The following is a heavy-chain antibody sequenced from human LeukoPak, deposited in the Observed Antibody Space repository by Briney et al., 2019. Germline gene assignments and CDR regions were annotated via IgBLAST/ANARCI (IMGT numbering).Heavy chain of an antibody. J-gene: IGHJ4*02. CDR3: AKGGYSSGHPRGV. V-gene: IGHV3-30*04. D-gene: IGHD6-19*01. Sequence: GGSLRLSCAASGFTFSSYAVHWVRQAPGKGLEWVAVISYDGSNKYYADSVKGRFTISRDNSKNTLYLQMNSLRAEDTAVYYCAKGGYSSGHPRGVWGQGTLVTVSS. CDR1: GFTFSSYA. CDR2: ISYDGSNK.